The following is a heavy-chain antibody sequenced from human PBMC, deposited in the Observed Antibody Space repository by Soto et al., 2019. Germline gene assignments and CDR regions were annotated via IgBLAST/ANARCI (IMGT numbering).Heavy chain of an antibody. V-gene: IGHV3-23*01. CDR3: AKGEITVADTNFDF. Sequence: EVQLLESGGGLAQPGGSLRLSCAASGFTFTSFAMSWVRQAPGKGLEWVSGITGSGGLTYYGDYVKGRFTISRDNSKNTLYLQMNTLRAEDTAVYYCAKGEITVADTNFDFWGQGTLVTVSS. D-gene: IGHD6-19*01. CDR1: GFTFTSFA. J-gene: IGHJ4*02. CDR2: ITGSGGLT.